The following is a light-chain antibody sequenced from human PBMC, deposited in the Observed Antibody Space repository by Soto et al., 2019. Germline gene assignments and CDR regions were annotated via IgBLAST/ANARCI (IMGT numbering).Light chain of an antibody. CDR1: SSDVGGYNY. CDR3: SSYTNSNSPVV. CDR2: DVS. V-gene: IGLV2-14*01. J-gene: IGLJ2*01. Sequence: QSALTQPASVSGSPGQSITISCTGTSSDVGGYNYVSWYQQHPGKAPKLMIYDVSNRPSGVSNRFSGSKSGNTASLTVFGLQAEDEADYYCSSYTNSNSPVVFGGGTKLTVL.